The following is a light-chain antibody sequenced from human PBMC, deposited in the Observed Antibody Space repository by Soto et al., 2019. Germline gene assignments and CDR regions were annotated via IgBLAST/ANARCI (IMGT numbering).Light chain of an antibody. Sequence: QSVLTQPASVSGSPGQSITISCTGTSRDVGNYNYVSWYQQDAGKAPKLIIYEVSNRPSGVSSRFSGSKSDNTASLTISGLQAEDEADSYCSSYTSTTTLSVFGTWTKVTVL. CDR2: EVS. J-gene: IGLJ1*01. V-gene: IGLV2-14*01. CDR1: SRDVGNYNY. CDR3: SSYTSTTTLSV.